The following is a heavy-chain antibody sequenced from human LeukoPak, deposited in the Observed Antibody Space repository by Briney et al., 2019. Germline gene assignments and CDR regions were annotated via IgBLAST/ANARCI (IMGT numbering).Heavy chain of an antibody. CDR1: GFTFSSYS. J-gene: IGHJ6*03. Sequence: PGGSLRLSCAASGFTFSSYSMNWVRQAPGKGLEWVSYISSSSSTIYYADSVKGRFTISRDNAKNSLYLQMNSLRAEDTAVYYCAREANCSGGSCYSGLLLSGMDVWGKGTTVTVSS. CDR3: AREANCSGGSCYSGLLLSGMDV. D-gene: IGHD2-15*01. V-gene: IGHV3-48*01. CDR2: ISSSSSTI.